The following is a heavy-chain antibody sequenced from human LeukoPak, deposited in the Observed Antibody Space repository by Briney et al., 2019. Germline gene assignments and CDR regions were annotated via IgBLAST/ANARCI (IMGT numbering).Heavy chain of an antibody. V-gene: IGHV4-39*01. CDR1: GDSISSSRYY. Sequence: SETLSLTCTFSGDSISSSRYYGGGIRQPPGKALEGFGSMYYSGSTYYNPSLKSRVTISVDTSKNQSSLKLSSVTTADTAVYYCARRRIRGSEGQVIDYWGQGTLVTVSS. D-gene: IGHD3-10*01. CDR2: MYYSGST. J-gene: IGHJ4*02. CDR3: ARRRIRGSEGQVIDY.